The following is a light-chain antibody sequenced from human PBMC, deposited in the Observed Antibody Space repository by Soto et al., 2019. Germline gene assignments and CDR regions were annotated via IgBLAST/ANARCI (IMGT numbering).Light chain of an antibody. CDR1: QSVSSN. V-gene: IGKV3-15*01. J-gene: IGKJ1*01. CDR2: GAS. Sequence: EIVMTQSPATLSVSPGERAPLSCRASQSVSSNLAWYQQKPGQAPRLLIHGASTRATGIPARFSGSGSGTEFTLTISSLQSEDFAVYYCQQYNNWLGTFGQGTKVDIK. CDR3: QQYNNWLGT.